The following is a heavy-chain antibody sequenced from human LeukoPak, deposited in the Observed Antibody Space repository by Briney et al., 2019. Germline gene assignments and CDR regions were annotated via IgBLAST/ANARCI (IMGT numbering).Heavy chain of an antibody. V-gene: IGHV1-69*13. CDR2: IIPIFGTA. CDR3: ARGFGSYGSGSGLVGA. Sequence: SVKVSCTASGGTFSSYAISWVRQAPGQGLEWMGGIIPIFGTANYAQKFQGRVTINADESTSTAYTELSSLRSEDTAVYYWARGFGSYGSGSGLVGAWGQGTLVTVSS. D-gene: IGHD3-10*01. J-gene: IGHJ5*02. CDR1: GGTFSSYA.